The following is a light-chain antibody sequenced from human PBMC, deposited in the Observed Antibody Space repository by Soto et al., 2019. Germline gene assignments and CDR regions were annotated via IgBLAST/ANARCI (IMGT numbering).Light chain of an antibody. CDR2: LNSDGSH. V-gene: IGLV4-69*01. CDR1: SGHSNNA. Sequence: QSVLTQSPSASASLGASVKLTCTLSSGHSNNAIAWHQQEPEKGPRYLMRLNSDGSHTKGDGIPDRFSGSSSGAERYLTISSLHSEDEADYYCQTWGTGTVVFGGGTKVTV. CDR3: QTWGTGTVV. J-gene: IGLJ2*01.